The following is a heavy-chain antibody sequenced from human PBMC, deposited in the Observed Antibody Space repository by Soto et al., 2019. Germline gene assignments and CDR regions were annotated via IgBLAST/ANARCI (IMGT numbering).Heavy chain of an antibody. CDR1: GFTFSSYA. CDR2: ISGSGGST. J-gene: IGHJ4*02. Sequence: EVQLLESGGGLVQPGGSLRLSGASSGFTFSSYAMSWVRQAPGKGLEWVSAISGSGGSTYYADSVKGRFTISRDNSKNTLYLQMNSLRAEDTAVYYCAKGNPRSYCSGGSCYHFDYWGQGTLVTVSS. D-gene: IGHD2-15*01. V-gene: IGHV3-23*01. CDR3: AKGNPRSYCSGGSCYHFDY.